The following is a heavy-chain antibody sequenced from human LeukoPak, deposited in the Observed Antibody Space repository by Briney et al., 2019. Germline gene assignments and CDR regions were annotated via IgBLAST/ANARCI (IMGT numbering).Heavy chain of an antibody. CDR1: GFTFSSYG. D-gene: IGHD3-10*01. J-gene: IGHJ4*02. CDR2: IRYDGSNK. V-gene: IGHV3-30*02. Sequence: GGSLRLSCAASGFTFSSYGMHWVRQAPGKGLEWVAFIRYDGSNKYYADSVKGRFTISRDNSRNTLYLQMNSLRAEDTAVYYCAKIWFGELSTDYWGQGTLVTVSS. CDR3: AKIWFGELSTDY.